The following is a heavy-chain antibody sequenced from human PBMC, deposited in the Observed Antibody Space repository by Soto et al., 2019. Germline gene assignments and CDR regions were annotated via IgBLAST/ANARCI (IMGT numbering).Heavy chain of an antibody. CDR3: FGGNGGPQ. V-gene: IGHV3-11*01. Sequence: GGSLRLSCAASGFTFSDYYMTWIRQAPGKGLDLLSYISPGGDIISYADSVKGRFTISRDNVRNSVSLQMNSLRVEDTAVYFCFGGNGGPQWGQGTLVTVSS. D-gene: IGHD3-16*01. J-gene: IGHJ4*02. CDR2: ISPGGDII. CDR1: GFTFSDYY.